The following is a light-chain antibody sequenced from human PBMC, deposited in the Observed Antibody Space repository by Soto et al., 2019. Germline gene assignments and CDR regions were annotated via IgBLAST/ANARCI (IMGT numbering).Light chain of an antibody. CDR3: QQYDNYDIT. J-gene: IGKJ5*01. Sequence: DIHMTQSPSSLSASVGDTVTITCQASQDINKFLNWYQQKPGKAPKLLIYDVSNLETGVPSRFSGSGSETHFTLTINSLQPEDIATYYCQQYDNYDITFGQGTRLEI. CDR1: QDINKF. V-gene: IGKV1-33*01. CDR2: DVS.